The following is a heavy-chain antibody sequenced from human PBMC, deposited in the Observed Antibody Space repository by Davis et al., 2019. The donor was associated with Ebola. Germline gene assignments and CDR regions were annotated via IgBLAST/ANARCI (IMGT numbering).Heavy chain of an antibody. CDR1: GFTFSSYG. CDR3: AKGKDTAMVYVPHDY. J-gene: IGHJ4*02. D-gene: IGHD5-18*01. CDR2: ISYDGSNK. V-gene: IGHV3-30*18. Sequence: PGGSLRLSSAASGFTFSSYGMHWVRQAPGKGLEWVAVISYDGSNKYYADSVKGRFTISRDNSKNTLYLQMNSLRAEDTAVYYCAKGKDTAMVYVPHDYWGQGTLVTVSS.